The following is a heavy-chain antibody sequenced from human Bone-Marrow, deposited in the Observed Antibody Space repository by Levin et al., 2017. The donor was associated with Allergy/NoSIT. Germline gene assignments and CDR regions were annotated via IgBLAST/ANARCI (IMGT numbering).Heavy chain of an antibody. D-gene: IGHD4-17*01. J-gene: IGHJ4*02. Sequence: SQTLSLTCTVSGGSVNSGYFYWSWIRQAPGKGLEWIGYISYNGATNYNPSLKSRVTISVDPSSNQFSLKLTSVTAADTAVYYCARDSTAAEFDFWGQGTLVTVSS. V-gene: IGHV4-61*01. CDR1: GGSVNSGYFY. CDR3: ARDSTAAEFDF. CDR2: ISYNGAT.